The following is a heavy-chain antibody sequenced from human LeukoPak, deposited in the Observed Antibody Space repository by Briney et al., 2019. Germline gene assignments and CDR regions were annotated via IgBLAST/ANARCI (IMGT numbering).Heavy chain of an antibody. D-gene: IGHD3-10*01. Sequence: GGSLRLSCGALGFTFSSYGMPWVRQAPGKGLEWVAVIWYEGSDKYYADSVKGRYAISRDNSKNTLNLQMNSRRAEDTAVYYCARDKGRGAYDIWGQGTIITVSA. V-gene: IGHV3-33*01. J-gene: IGHJ3*02. CDR3: ARDKGRGAYDI. CDR2: IWYEGSDK. CDR1: GFTFSSYG.